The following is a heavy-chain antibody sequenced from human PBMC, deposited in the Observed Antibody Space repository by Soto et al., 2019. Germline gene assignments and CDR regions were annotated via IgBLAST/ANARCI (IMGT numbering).Heavy chain of an antibody. Sequence: EVQLVESGGGLVQPGGSLRISCTVSGFSFSSYWMSWVRQAPGKGLEWAASIKQDESEKYYVDSVKGRFTISRDNVDDSLFLQMNSLSADDTAVYFCVRDVAFDYVNWGQGTLVTVSS. D-gene: IGHD3-16*01. CDR3: VRDVAFDYVN. J-gene: IGHJ4*02. CDR2: IKQDESEK. CDR1: GFSFSSYW. V-gene: IGHV3-7*01.